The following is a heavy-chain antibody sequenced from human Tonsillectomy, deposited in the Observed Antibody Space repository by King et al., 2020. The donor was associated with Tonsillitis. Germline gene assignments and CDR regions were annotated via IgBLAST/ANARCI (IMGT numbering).Heavy chain of an antibody. D-gene: IGHD1-26*01. CDR2: ISPGGST. V-gene: IGHV4-61*02. Sequence: VQLQESGPGLVRPSQTLSLTCSVSGGSIRSSGYYWSWIRQPAGKGLEWIGRISPGGSTDYNPSLKSRGTISVDTSKNHISLKLSSVTAADTAVYYWARGVGLFDYWGQGTVVTVSS. CDR1: GGSIRSSGYY. CDR3: ARGVGLFDY. J-gene: IGHJ4*02.